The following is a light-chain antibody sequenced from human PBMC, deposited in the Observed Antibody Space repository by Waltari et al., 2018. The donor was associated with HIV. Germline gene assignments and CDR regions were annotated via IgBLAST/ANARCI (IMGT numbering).Light chain of an antibody. CDR1: QSIADN. V-gene: IGKV6-21*01. J-gene: IGKJ1*01. CDR2: YAS. Sequence: EIVLTQSPDSASVTPTQPVTSTCRTSQSIADNLHCSQQKPGQSPQLLIKYASQSFSGVPSRVSGSGSGTDFTLTINGLEAEDAATYYCQQSKSLPGTFGQGTKVEIK. CDR3: QQSKSLPGT.